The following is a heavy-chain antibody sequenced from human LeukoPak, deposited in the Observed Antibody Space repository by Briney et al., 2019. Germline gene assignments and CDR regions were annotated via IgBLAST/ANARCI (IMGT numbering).Heavy chain of an antibody. D-gene: IGHD6-13*01. CDR2: INPKSGAA. Sequence: ASVKVSCKASGYIFSDYYMHWVRQAPGQGLEWLGWINPKSGAADYAQQFRGRVTMTRDTSINTDYMGMKRVTSDDTAVYYCARGAEAETSPLDFWGQGTLVTVS. CDR3: ARGAEAETSPLDF. CDR1: GYIFSDYY. J-gene: IGHJ4*02. V-gene: IGHV1-2*02.